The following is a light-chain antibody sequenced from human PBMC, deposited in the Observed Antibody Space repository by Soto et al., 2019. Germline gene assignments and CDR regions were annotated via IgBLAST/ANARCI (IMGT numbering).Light chain of an antibody. J-gene: IGLJ2*01. CDR1: RSNIGSNS. V-gene: IGLV1-44*01. CDR2: KNS. Sequence: QSVLTQPPSASGTPGQRVVISCSGSRSNIGSNSVNWYQQPPGTAPKLLICKNSLRPSGVPDRFSGSKSGTSASLAISGLQSEDEADYYCATWDASLNGPVFGGGTKLTVL. CDR3: ATWDASLNGPV.